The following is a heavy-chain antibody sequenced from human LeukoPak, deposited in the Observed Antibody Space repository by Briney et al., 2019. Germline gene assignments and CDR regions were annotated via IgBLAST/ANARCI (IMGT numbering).Heavy chain of an antibody. Sequence: GGSLRLSCAASGFTFSSYSMNWVRQAPGKGLEWVSSISSSSSYIYYADSVKGRFTISRDNSKNTLYLQMNSLRAEDTAVYYCARYYYDSSGYYYEYYFDYWGQGTLVTVSS. D-gene: IGHD3-22*01. CDR2: ISSSSSYI. V-gene: IGHV3-21*01. J-gene: IGHJ4*02. CDR3: ARYYYDSSGYYYEYYFDY. CDR1: GFTFSSYS.